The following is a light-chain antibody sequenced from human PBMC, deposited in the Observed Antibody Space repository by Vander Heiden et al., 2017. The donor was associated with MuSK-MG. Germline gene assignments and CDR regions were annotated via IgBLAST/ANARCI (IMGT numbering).Light chain of an antibody. CDR3: QQYKRYPWT. Sequence: DIQMTQSPSTLSASVGDRVTITCRASQSINSWLAWYQQKPGKAPKLLIYKASSLETGVPSRFSGSGSGTEFTLTISSLQPDDFATYYCQQYKRYPWTFGQGTKVEIK. V-gene: IGKV1-5*03. CDR1: QSINSW. CDR2: KAS. J-gene: IGKJ1*01.